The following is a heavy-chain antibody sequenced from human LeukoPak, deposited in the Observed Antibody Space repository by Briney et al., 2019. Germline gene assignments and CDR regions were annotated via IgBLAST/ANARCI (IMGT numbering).Heavy chain of an antibody. J-gene: IGHJ4*02. Sequence: SETLSLTCTVSGGSISSYYWSWVRQPPGKGLEWIGYIYYTGNTNYNPSLKSRLTMSADRSRNQFSLNLNSVTAADTAVYYCARINWNYFDYWGQGILVTVSS. D-gene: IGHD1-1*01. V-gene: IGHV4-59*08. CDR2: IYYTGNT. CDR1: GGSISSYY. CDR3: ARINWNYFDY.